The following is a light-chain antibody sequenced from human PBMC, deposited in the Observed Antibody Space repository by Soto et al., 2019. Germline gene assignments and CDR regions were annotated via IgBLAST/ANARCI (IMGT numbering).Light chain of an antibody. CDR3: QQYGSSPIT. Sequence: ELVLTQSPGTLSVSLGDSATLSCRASQSLSSSYLAWYQQKTGLAPRILIYDESSRATGIPDRLSGSGSGTDLNLTISRLEPEDFAVYYCQQYGSSPITCGQGTRLEIK. V-gene: IGKV3D-20*01. CDR2: DES. CDR1: QSLSSSY. J-gene: IGKJ5*01.